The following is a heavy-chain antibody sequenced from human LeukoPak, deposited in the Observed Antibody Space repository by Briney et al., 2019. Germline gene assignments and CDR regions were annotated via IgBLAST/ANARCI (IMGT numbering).Heavy chain of an antibody. D-gene: IGHD5-24*01. V-gene: IGHV4-34*01. CDR2: INHSGST. J-gene: IGHJ6*03. Sequence: GSLRLSCAASGFTFSSYAMSWVRQAPGKGLEWIGEINHSGSTNYNPSLKSRVTISVDTSKNQFSLKLSSLTAADTAVYYCASCRDGYYYYYMDVWGKGTTVTVSS. CDR1: GFTFSSYA. CDR3: ASCRDGYYYYYMDV.